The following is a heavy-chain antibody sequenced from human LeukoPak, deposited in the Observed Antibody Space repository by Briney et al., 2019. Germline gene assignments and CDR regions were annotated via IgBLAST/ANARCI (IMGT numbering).Heavy chain of an antibody. CDR2: IYIYSTETTAST. V-gene: IGHV4-4*07. D-gene: IGHD1-26*01. CDR1: GDSMSSRY. J-gene: IGHJ4*02. CDR3: ARYREWEPFDY. Sequence: SETLSLTCTVSGDSMSSRYWSWIRQPAGKGLEYIGRIYIYSTETTASTNYNPSLKSRVTISVDKSKNQFSLKLSSVTAADTAVYYCARYREWEPFDYWGQGTLVAVSS.